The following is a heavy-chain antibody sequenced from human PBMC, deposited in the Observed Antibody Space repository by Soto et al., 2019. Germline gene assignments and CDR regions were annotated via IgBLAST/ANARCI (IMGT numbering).Heavy chain of an antibody. CDR2: IYYSGST. V-gene: IGHV4-59*01. Sequence: SETLSLTCTVSGGSISSYYWSWIRQPPGKGLEWIGYIYYSGSTNYNPSLKSRVTISVDTSKNQFSLKLSSVTAADTAVYYCASNYDFWSGYYYWGQGTLVTVSS. J-gene: IGHJ4*02. D-gene: IGHD3-3*01. CDR3: ASNYDFWSGYYY. CDR1: GGSISSYY.